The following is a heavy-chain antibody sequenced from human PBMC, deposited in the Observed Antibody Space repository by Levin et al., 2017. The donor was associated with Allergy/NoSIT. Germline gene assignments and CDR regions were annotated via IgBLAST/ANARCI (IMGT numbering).Heavy chain of an antibody. J-gene: IGHJ3*01. CDR3: AKDLNLDGGDYYPIYGFDF. V-gene: IGHV3-23*01. D-gene: IGHD2-21*01. CDR1: GFTFNKYA. CDR2: INGRGDST. Sequence: GGSLRLSCAVSGFTFNKYAMSWVRQAPGKGLEWVAGINGRGDSTYNADSVKGRVTISRDNSKNTVYLQLNSLSVEDTARYYCAKDLNLDGGDYYPIYGFDFWGQGTMVSVSS.